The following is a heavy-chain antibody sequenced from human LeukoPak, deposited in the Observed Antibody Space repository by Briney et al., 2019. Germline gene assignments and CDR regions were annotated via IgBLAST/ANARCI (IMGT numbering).Heavy chain of an antibody. D-gene: IGHD3-3*01. CDR3: ARDYNFWNDFIGNRGPYYYGLDV. CDR2: VHHSGST. J-gene: IGHJ6*02. CDR1: GASINSHNW. Sequence: SGTLSLTCAVSGASINSHNWWNWVRQSPGKGLEWIGEVHHSGSTNYNPSLASRVTISVDETRNHFSLKLNSVTAADTAVYYCARDYNFWNDFIGNRGPYYYGLDVWGQGTTVTVSS. V-gene: IGHV4-4*02.